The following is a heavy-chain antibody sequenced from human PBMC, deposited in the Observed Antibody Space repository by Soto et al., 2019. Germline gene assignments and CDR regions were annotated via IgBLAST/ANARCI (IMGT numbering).Heavy chain of an antibody. CDR2: ISWNSGST. D-gene: IGHD3-10*01. Sequence: EVQLVESGGGLVQPGRSLRLSCAASGFTFDDYAMHWVRQTPGKGLEWVSGISWNSGSTGCADSVKGRFTISRDNARNSLYLQMNSLRAEDTAVYYCAKVWSSKGLANFFSAFDIWGQGTMVTVSS. V-gene: IGHV3-9*01. CDR1: GFTFDDYA. CDR3: AKVWSSKGLANFFSAFDI. J-gene: IGHJ3*02.